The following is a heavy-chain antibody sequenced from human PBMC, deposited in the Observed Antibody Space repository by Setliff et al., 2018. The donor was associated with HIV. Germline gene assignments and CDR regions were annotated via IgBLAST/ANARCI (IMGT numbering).Heavy chain of an antibody. V-gene: IGHV3-74*01. CDR3: ARALYGSDSLPDS. CDR2: FRGDDRTT. CDR1: GFTLTSSW. Sequence: PGGSLRLSCAVSGFTLTSSWIHWVRQAPGKKLVWVSRFRGDDRTTNYADSVKGRFTFSSDNAKNTVYLQMDALRAEDTAVYYCARALYGSDSLPDSWGQGTLVTVSS. D-gene: IGHD1-26*01. J-gene: IGHJ4*02.